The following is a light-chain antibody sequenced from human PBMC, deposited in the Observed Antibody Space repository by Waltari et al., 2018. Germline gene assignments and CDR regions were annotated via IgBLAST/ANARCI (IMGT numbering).Light chain of an antibody. CDR3: LQHSSYSRT. V-gene: IGKV1-17*01. Sequence: DIQMTQSPSSLSASVGDRVTITCRASQGIGNDLGWFQQKPGKAPKRLIYTASSLKSGVPSRFSGSGSGTEFTLTISSLQPEDFATYYCLQHSSYSRTFGQGTKVEMK. J-gene: IGKJ1*01. CDR1: QGIGND. CDR2: TAS.